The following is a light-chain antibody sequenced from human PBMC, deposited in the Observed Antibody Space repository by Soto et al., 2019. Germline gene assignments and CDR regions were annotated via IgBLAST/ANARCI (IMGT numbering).Light chain of an antibody. CDR2: GAS. CDR1: QSITQSF. Sequence: EIVLTQSPGTLSMSPGERATLSCRASQSITQSFLAWYQQRPGQSPRLLIYGASNRAAGIPGRFSGSGSGTDFSLTISRLEPEDFAVYYCQQYASLPLTFGGGTKVDIK. CDR3: QQYASLPLT. J-gene: IGKJ4*01. V-gene: IGKV3-20*01.